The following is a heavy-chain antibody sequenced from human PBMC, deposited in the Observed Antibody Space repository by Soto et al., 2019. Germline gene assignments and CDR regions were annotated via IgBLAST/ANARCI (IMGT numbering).Heavy chain of an antibody. Sequence: ASVKVSCKVSGYTLTELSMHWVRQAPGKGLEWMGGFDPEDGETIYAQKFQGRVTMIEDTSTDTAYMELSSLRSEDTAVYYCATGKGGSGSYSFDYWGQGTLVTVSS. V-gene: IGHV1-24*01. J-gene: IGHJ4*02. CDR3: ATGKGGSGSYSFDY. CDR2: FDPEDGET. CDR1: GYTLTELS. D-gene: IGHD3-10*01.